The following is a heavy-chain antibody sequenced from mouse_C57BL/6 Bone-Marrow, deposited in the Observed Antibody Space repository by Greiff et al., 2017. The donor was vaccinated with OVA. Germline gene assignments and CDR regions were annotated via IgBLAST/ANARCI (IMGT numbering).Heavy chain of an antibody. Sequence: EVKLVESGPGLVKPSQSLSLTCSVTGYSITSGYYWNWIRQFPGNKLEWMGYISYDGSNNYNPSLKNRISITRDTSKNQFFLKLNSVTTEDTATYYCAPNYYGSSHFDYWGQGTTLTVSS. J-gene: IGHJ2*01. D-gene: IGHD1-1*01. V-gene: IGHV3-6*01. CDR1: GYSITSGYY. CDR2: ISYDGSN. CDR3: APNYYGSSHFDY.